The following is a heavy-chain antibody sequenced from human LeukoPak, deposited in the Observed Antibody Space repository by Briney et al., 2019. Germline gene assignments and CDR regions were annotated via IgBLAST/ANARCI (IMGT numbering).Heavy chain of an antibody. CDR3: ARHSPTYYDFDY. D-gene: IGHD3-10*01. CDR2: LFHSGST. Sequence: PSETLSLTCTVSGGSISNYYWTWLRQPPGKGLEWIGYLFHSGSTKYNPSLQSRVTISVDASKNRFSLKLSSVTAADTAVYYCARHSPTYYDFDYWGQGTLVTVSS. CDR1: GGSISNYY. V-gene: IGHV4-59*08. J-gene: IGHJ4*02.